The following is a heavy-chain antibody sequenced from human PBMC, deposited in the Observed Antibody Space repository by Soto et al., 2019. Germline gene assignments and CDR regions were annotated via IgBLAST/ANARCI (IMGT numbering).Heavy chain of an antibody. V-gene: IGHV3-23*01. CDR2: ISGSGGST. D-gene: IGHD3-10*01. CDR1: GFTFSSYA. J-gene: IGHJ4*02. CDR3: AKDGAYSYGSGIDY. Sequence: EVQLLESGGGLVQPGGSLRLSCAASGFTFSSYAMSWVRQAPGKGLEWVSAISGSGGSTYYADSVKGRFTISRDNSKKTLYLQMNSLRDEDTAVYYCAKDGAYSYGSGIDYWGQGTLVTVSS.